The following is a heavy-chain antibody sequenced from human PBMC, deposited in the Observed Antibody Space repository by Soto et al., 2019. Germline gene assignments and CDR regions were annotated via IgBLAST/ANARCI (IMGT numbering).Heavy chain of an antibody. CDR3: VRDRLRGDDNSGFYS. J-gene: IGHJ5*02. V-gene: IGHV1-18*01. CDR2: SNPYNGHK. D-gene: IGHD6-19*01. CDR1: GYSFSYYG. Sequence: QVQLLQSGAELRKPGASVKVSCQAFGYSFSYYGINWVRQAPGQGLEWMGWSNPYNGHKNYAQKFADRLTMTTDTSTTTVSMELRILKSDDTAVYYCVRDRLRGDDNSGFYSWGQGTLVTVSS.